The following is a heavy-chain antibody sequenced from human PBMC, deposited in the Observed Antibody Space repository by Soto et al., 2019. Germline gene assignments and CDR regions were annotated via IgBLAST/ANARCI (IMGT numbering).Heavy chain of an antibody. CDR3: AKDVSGWSAGESPFPVDH. CDR2: IGWNSVNR. V-gene: IGHV3-9*01. J-gene: IGHJ4*02. Sequence: DVHLVEPGGGLVQPGRSLRLSCGASGSSFDDYAMHWVRQAPGKGREWVASIGWNSVNRDYADSVKGRFTISRDNVKNPLYLQMTSLRAEDTALYYCAKDVSGWSAGESPFPVDHWGQGTLVPVSS. D-gene: IGHD3-10*01. CDR1: GSSFDDYA.